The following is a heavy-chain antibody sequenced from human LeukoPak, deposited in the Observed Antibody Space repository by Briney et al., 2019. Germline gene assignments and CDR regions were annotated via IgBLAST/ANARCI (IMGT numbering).Heavy chain of an antibody. CDR2: ITWDGGSA. Sequence: GGSLRLSCEASGFIFGDHSMHWVRQAPGKGLEWVSRITWDGGSAYYADSVMSRFTMSRDNSKDSLYLQMNSLRPEDTAFYYSAKGGNKGTIEYSGQGTLVAVSS. J-gene: IGHJ4*02. V-gene: IGHV3-43D*03. D-gene: IGHD1-14*01. CDR1: GFIFGDHS. CDR3: AKGGNKGTIEY.